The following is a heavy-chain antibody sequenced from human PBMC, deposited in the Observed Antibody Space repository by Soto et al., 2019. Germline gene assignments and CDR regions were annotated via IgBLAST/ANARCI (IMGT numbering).Heavy chain of an antibody. V-gene: IGHV3-11*05. CDR3: AAWGGDNSGWYCFDP. D-gene: IGHD6-19*01. Sequence: QVQLVESGGGLVKPGGSLRLSCAASGFTFSDYYMSWIRQAPGKGLEWVSYISSSSSYTNYADSVKGRFTISRDNAKNSLYLQMKSLRAEDTAVYYGAAWGGDNSGWYCFDPWGQGTMVTVSS. CDR1: GFTFSDYY. CDR2: ISSSSSYT. J-gene: IGHJ5*02.